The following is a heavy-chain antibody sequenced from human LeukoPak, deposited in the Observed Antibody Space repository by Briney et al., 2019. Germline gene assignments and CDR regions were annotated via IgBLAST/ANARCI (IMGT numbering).Heavy chain of an antibody. CDR2: ISGSGGST. CDR3: AKDHGYGQQGY. D-gene: IGHD5-18*01. V-gene: IGHV3-23*01. Sequence: GRSLRLSCAASGFTFSSYAMSWVRQAPGKGLEWVSAISGSGGSTFYADSVKGRFTISRDNSKNTLYLQMNSLRAEDTALYYCAKDHGYGQQGYWGQGTLVTVSS. J-gene: IGHJ4*02. CDR1: GFTFSSYA.